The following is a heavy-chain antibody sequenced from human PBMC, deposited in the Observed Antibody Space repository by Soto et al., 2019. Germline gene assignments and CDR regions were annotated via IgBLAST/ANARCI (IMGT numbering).Heavy chain of an antibody. Sequence: ASVKVSCQVSGYTLTELSMHWVRQAPGKGLEWMGGFDPEDGETIYAQKFQGRVTMTEDTSTDTAYMERSSLRSEDTAVYYCATDLIEETGDFDYWGQGTLVTVSS. V-gene: IGHV1-24*01. CDR2: FDPEDGET. CDR1: GYTLTELS. CDR3: ATDLIEETGDFDY. J-gene: IGHJ4*02. D-gene: IGHD7-27*01.